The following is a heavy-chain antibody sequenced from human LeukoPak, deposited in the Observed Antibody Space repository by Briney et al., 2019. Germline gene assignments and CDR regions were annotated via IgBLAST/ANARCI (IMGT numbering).Heavy chain of an antibody. CDR2: ISSSGLYI. Sequence: GGSLRLSCAASGFTFSDYYMSWIRQVSGKGLEWVSSISSSGLYIYYADSVKGRFTISRDNAKNSLYLQMNSLRAEDTAVYYCAREHSGYDFPGRDYYYMDVWGKGTTVTVSS. J-gene: IGHJ6*03. V-gene: IGHV3-11*04. D-gene: IGHD5-12*01. CDR1: GFTFSDYY. CDR3: AREHSGYDFPGRDYYYMDV.